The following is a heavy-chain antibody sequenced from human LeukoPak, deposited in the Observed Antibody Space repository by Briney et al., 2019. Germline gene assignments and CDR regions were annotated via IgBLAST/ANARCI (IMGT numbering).Heavy chain of an antibody. J-gene: IGHJ5*02. Sequence: PGGSLRLSCAASGFTFSSYWMHWVRQAPGKGLVWVSRINSDGSSTYYADSVKGRFTISRDNSKNTLYLQMNSLRAEDTAVYYCARERNPGEKARLVGATGGWFDPWGQGTLVTASS. CDR2: INSDGSST. CDR3: ARERNPGEKARLVGATGGWFDP. CDR1: GFTFSSYW. V-gene: IGHV3-74*01. D-gene: IGHD1-26*01.